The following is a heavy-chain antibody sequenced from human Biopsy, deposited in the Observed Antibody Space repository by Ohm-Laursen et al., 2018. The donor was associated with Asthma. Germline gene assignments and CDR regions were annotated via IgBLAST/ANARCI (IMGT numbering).Heavy chain of an antibody. D-gene: IGHD3-10*01. CDR1: GGSVSTGSYY. CDR2: IYYTGSD. V-gene: IGHV4-61*01. J-gene: IGHJ6*02. CDR3: ARGPNYHGSGRAPIGMDV. Sequence: GTLSLTCTVSGGSVSTGSYYWSWIRQPPGKGLEWLGCIYYTGSDNYNPSLKSRVTISVDTSKNQFSLRLNSVTAADTAVYYCARGPNYHGSGRAPIGMDVWGQGTTVTVSS.